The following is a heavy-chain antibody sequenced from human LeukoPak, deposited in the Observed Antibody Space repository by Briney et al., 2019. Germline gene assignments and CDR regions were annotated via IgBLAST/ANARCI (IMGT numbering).Heavy chain of an antibody. V-gene: IGHV3-66*01. Sequence: PGGSLRLSCAASGFTVSSNYMSWVRQAPGKGLEWVSVIYSGGSTYYADSVKGRFTISRDNSKNTLYLQMNSLRAEDTAVYYCARTLYDILTGWFDPWGQGTLVTVSS. J-gene: IGHJ5*02. CDR2: IYSGGST. CDR1: GFTVSSNY. D-gene: IGHD3-9*01. CDR3: ARTLYDILTGWFDP.